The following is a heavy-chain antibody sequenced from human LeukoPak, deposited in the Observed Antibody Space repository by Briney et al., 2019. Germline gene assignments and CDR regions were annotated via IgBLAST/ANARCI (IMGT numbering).Heavy chain of an antibody. Sequence: GGSLRLSCAASGLTVSSNYMSWVRQAPGKGLEWVSLIYSGGSTYYADSVKGRFTISRDNSKNTLYLQMDSLSAEDTAVYYCARTFVSGDGYKVGYFDYWGQGTLVTVSS. CDR3: ARTFVSGDGYKVGYFDY. D-gene: IGHD5-24*01. J-gene: IGHJ4*02. CDR2: IYSGGST. V-gene: IGHV3-53*01. CDR1: GLTVSSNY.